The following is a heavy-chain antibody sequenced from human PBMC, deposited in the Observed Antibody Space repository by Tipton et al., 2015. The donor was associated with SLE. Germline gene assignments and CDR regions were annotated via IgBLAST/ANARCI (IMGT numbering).Heavy chain of an antibody. CDR3: ARPGEAYSWDAFDI. Sequence: TLSLTCTVSDSSVTSGSSITSGSNYWTWIRPPAGKGLEWIGHIYTSGTTNYSPSLKSRVSISADTSKNQFSLRLSSVTAADTAVYYCARPGEAYSWDAFDIWGQGTMVTVSS. V-gene: IGHV4-61*09. CDR2: IYTSGTT. D-gene: IGHD2-21*01. CDR1: DSSVTSGSSITSGSNY. J-gene: IGHJ3*02.